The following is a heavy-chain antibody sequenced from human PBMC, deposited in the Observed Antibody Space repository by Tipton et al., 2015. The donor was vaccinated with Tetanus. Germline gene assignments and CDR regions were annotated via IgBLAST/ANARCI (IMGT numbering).Heavy chain of an antibody. D-gene: IGHD4-23*01. V-gene: IGHV4-39*01. J-gene: IGHJ4*02. CDR1: GASIGSISYY. CDR2: IYYRGSA. CDR3: ARYKTSLVTPGKYFDS. Sequence: TLSLTCTVSGASIGSISYYWGWIRQPPGKGLEWIGNIYYRGSAYYSPSLRSRVVMSIDTSKNQFSLSLRSVTAADTAVYFCARYKTSLVTPGKYFDSWGQGALVTVSS.